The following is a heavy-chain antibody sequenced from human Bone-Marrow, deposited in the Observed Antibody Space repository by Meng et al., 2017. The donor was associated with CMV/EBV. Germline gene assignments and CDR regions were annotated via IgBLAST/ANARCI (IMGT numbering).Heavy chain of an antibody. CDR1: GFTFSSYS. D-gene: IGHD2-2*01. CDR3: ARGAPIVVVPAATPFFFDY. Sequence: GESLKISCAASGFTFSSYSMNWVRQAPGKGLEWVSSISSSSSYIYYADSVKGRFAISRDNAKNSLYLQMNSLRAEDTAVYYCARGAPIVVVPAATPFFFDYWGQGTLVTVSS. CDR2: ISSSSSYI. V-gene: IGHV3-21*01. J-gene: IGHJ4*02.